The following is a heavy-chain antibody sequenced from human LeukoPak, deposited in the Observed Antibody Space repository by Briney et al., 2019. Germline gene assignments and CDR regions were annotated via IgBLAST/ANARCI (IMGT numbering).Heavy chain of an antibody. CDR2: ILDSGAET. Sequence: PGGSLRLSCAASGFTFSSFPMTWVRQAPGKGLEWVSAILDSGAETYYADSVKGRFTISRDNSKNMVHLQMNSLRVEDTAVYYCAKRLFSSGWSAFDIWGQGQWSPSLQ. CDR1: GFTFSSFP. J-gene: IGHJ3*02. V-gene: IGHV3-23*01. D-gene: IGHD6-19*01. CDR3: AKRLFSSGWSAFDI.